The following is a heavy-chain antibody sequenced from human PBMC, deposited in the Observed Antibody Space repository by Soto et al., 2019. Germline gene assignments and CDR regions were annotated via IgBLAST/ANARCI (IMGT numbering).Heavy chain of an antibody. CDR3: AKEDDSSGYYWTYYFDY. CDR2: ISYDGSNK. CDR1: GFPFSSYG. J-gene: IGHJ4*02. Sequence: QVRLVESGGGVVQPGRSLRLSCAASGFPFSSYGMHWVRQAPGKGLEWVAVISYDGSNKYYADSVKGRFTISRDNSKNMLYLQMNSLRAEDTALYYCAKEDDSSGYYWTYYFDYWGRGTLVTVSS. D-gene: IGHD3-22*01. V-gene: IGHV3-30*18.